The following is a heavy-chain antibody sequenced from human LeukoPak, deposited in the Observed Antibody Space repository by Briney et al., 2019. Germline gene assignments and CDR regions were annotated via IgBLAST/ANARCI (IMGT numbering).Heavy chain of an antibody. CDR1: GYTFTVYY. J-gene: IGHJ3*02. CDR2: INPNSGGT. Sequence: EASVKVSCKASGYTFTVYYMHWVRQAPGQGLEWMGWINPNSGGTNYAQKFQGRVTMTRDTSISTAYMELSRLRSDDTAVYYCARDPGAIAAAGADAFDIWGQGTMVTVSS. V-gene: IGHV1-2*02. D-gene: IGHD6-13*01. CDR3: ARDPGAIAAAGADAFDI.